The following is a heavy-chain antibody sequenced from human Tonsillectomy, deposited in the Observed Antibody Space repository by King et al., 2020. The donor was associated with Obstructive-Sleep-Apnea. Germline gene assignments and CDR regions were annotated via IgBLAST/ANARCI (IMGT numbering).Heavy chain of an antibody. J-gene: IGHJ6*02. CDR1: GFTFNDHY. D-gene: IGHD5/OR15-5a*01. Sequence: VQLVESGGGLVQPGGSLRLSCAASGFTFNDHYMDWVRQAPGKGLEWVGRIRNIANSYSTEYSASVKGRFTISRDDSKNSLYLQINSLKMDDTAVYYCASGAGSINLYDRHGMDVWGQGTTVTVSS. CDR3: ASGAGSINLYDRHGMDV. V-gene: IGHV3-72*01. CDR2: IRNIANSYST.